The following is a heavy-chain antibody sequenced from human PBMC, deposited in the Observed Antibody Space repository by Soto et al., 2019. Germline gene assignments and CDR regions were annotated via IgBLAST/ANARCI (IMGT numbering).Heavy chain of an antibody. D-gene: IGHD3-10*01. CDR3: AKDITMVRGVTPAFDY. V-gene: IGHV3-23*01. J-gene: IGHJ4*02. CDR2: ISGSGGST. CDR1: GFTFSSYA. Sequence: GGSLRLSCAASGFTFSSYAMSWVRQAPGKGLEWVSAISGSGGSTYYADSVKGRFTISRDNSKNTLYLQMNSLRAEDTAVYYCAKDITMVRGVTPAFDYWGQGTLVTVSS.